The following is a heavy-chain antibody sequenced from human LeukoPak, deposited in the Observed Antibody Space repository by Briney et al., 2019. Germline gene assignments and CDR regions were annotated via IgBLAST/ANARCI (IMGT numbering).Heavy chain of an antibody. V-gene: IGHV1-2*02. J-gene: IGHJ4*02. Sequence: ASVKVSCKASGYTFPGYYMHWVRQAPGQGLEWMGWINPNSGGTNYAQKFQGRVTMTRDTSIITAYMELSRLRSDDTAVYYCAREHSSSSGKVFDYWGQGTLVTVSS. D-gene: IGHD6-6*01. CDR3: AREHSSSSGKVFDY. CDR1: GYTFPGYY. CDR2: INPNSGGT.